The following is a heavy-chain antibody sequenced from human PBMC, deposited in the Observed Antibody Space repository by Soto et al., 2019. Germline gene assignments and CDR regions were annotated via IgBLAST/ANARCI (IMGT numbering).Heavy chain of an antibody. CDR2: INHSGST. Sequence: SETLSLTCAVYGGSFSGYYWSWIRQPPGKGLEWIGEINHSGSTNYNPSLKSRVTISVDTSKNQFSLKLSSVTAADTAVYYCARAKVVVPAYKYYYYYYGMDVWGQGTTVTVSS. D-gene: IGHD2-2*01. J-gene: IGHJ6*02. CDR1: GGSFSGYY. CDR3: ARAKVVVPAYKYYYYYYGMDV. V-gene: IGHV4-34*01.